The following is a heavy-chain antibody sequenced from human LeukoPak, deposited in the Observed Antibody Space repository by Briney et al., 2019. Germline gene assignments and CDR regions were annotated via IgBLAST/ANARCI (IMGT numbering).Heavy chain of an antibody. CDR3: ARQMTTLPAGRTFDV. V-gene: IGHV4-59*01. D-gene: IGHD3-16*01. CDR2: VYYSGGT. J-gene: IGHJ3*01. Sequence: SETLSLTCSVSGDSFSGYYWHWIRQPPGKGLDWNGSVYYSGGTNYNPSLRSRVTISVDSSKNQFSLKLTPVTAADTAIYYCARQMTTLPAGRTFDVWGLGTMVTVSS. CDR1: GDSFSGYY.